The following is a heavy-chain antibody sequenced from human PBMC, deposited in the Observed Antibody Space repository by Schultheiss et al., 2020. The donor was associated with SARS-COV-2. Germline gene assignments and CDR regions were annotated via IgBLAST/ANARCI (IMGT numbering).Heavy chain of an antibody. Sequence: GESLKISCAASGFTFDDYGMSWVRQAPGKGLEWVSGINWNGGSTGYADSVKGRFTISRDNAKNSLYLQMNSLRAEDTAVYYCARAQDTAMAYDYWGQGTLVTVSS. V-gene: IGHV3-20*04. CDR3: ARAQDTAMAYDY. D-gene: IGHD5-18*01. J-gene: IGHJ4*02. CDR2: INWNGGST. CDR1: GFTFDDYG.